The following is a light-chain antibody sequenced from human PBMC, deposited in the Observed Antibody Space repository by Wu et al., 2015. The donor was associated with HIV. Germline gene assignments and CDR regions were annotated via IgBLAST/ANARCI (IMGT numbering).Light chain of an antibody. Sequence: EIVLTQSPGTLSLSPGERATLSCWASQTVSSGYLAWYQQIPGQAPRLLIYGTSIRATDTPDRFSGSGSGTDFTLTISRLQPEDFAVYYCQQYGDSALRFGQGTRAGYQT. CDR2: GTS. V-gene: IGKV3-20*01. J-gene: IGKJ2*03. CDR1: QTVSSGY. CDR3: QQYGDSALR.